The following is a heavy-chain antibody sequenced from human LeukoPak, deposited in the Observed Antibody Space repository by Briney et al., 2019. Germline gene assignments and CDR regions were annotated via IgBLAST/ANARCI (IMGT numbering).Heavy chain of an antibody. J-gene: IGHJ4*02. Sequence: GGSLRLSCAASGFTFSNAWMSWVRQAPGKGLEWVSAISGSGGSTYYADSVKGRFTISRDNSKNTLYLQMNSLRAEDTAVYYCAKEESSGWSDYFDYWGQGTLVTVSS. CDR1: GFTFSNAW. D-gene: IGHD6-19*01. V-gene: IGHV3-23*01. CDR3: AKEESSGWSDYFDY. CDR2: ISGSGGST.